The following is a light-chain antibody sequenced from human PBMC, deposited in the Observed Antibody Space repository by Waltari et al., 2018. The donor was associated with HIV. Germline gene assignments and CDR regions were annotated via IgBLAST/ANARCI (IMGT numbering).Light chain of an antibody. CDR1: QIIGNY. Sequence: DIQMTQSPSSLSASVGDRVTITCRVSQIIGNYLNWYQQKPGKAPKVLIFAASTLQTGVPARFRGNGYGTDVTLSISNQQREDVATYSCQHSYITPRTSGQGTKVEIK. J-gene: IGKJ1*01. CDR3: QHSYITPRT. V-gene: IGKV1-39*01. CDR2: AAS.